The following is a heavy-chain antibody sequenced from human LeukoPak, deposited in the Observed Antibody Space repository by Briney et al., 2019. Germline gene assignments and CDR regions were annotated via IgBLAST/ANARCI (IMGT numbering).Heavy chain of an antibody. CDR3: ARDGYCSSTSCYPDI. CDR1: GFTFSSYW. Sequence: GGSLRLSCAASGFTFSSYWMHWVRQTTGKGLVWVSRINIDGSSTSYADSVKGRFTISRDNAKKTLYLQMNSLRAEDTAVYYCARDGYCSSTSCYPDIWGQGTLVSVSS. CDR2: INIDGSST. V-gene: IGHV3-74*01. D-gene: IGHD2-2*03. J-gene: IGHJ3*02.